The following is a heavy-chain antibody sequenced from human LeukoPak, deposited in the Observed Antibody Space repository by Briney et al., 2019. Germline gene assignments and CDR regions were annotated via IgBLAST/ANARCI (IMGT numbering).Heavy chain of an antibody. CDR2: ISGSGGST. Sequence: GGSLRLSCAASGFTFSSYGMRWVRQAPGKGLEWVSAISGSGGSTYYADSVKGRFTISRDNSKNTLYLQMNSLKSEDTAVYYCTTYGSGRKFDYWGQGILVTVSS. J-gene: IGHJ4*02. CDR3: TTYGSGRKFDY. CDR1: GFTFSSYG. D-gene: IGHD3-10*01. V-gene: IGHV3-23*01.